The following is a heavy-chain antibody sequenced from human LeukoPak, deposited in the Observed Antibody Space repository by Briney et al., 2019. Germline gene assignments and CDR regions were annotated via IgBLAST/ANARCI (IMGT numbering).Heavy chain of an antibody. J-gene: IGHJ3*02. CDR3: ASCTNGVCYTDDAFDI. V-gene: IGHV1-46*01. D-gene: IGHD2-8*01. Sequence: EASVKVSCKASGYTFTGYYMHWVRQAPGQGLEWMGIINPSGGSTSYAQKFQGRVTMTRDMSTSTVHMELSSLRSEDTAVYYCASCTNGVCYTDDAFDIWGQGTMVTVSS. CDR2: INPSGGST. CDR1: GYTFTGYY.